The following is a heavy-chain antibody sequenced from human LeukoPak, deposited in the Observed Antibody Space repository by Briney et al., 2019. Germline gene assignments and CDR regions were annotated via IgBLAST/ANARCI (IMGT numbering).Heavy chain of an antibody. Sequence: ASVKVSCKASGYTFTSYGISWVRQAPGQGLEWMGWISAYNGNTNYAQKFQGRVTITADESTSTAYMELSSLRSEDTAVYYCARINPYGSGSYYRGPFDYWGQGTLVTVSS. V-gene: IGHV1-18*01. D-gene: IGHD3-10*01. CDR3: ARINPYGSGSYYRGPFDY. J-gene: IGHJ4*02. CDR1: GYTFTSYG. CDR2: ISAYNGNT.